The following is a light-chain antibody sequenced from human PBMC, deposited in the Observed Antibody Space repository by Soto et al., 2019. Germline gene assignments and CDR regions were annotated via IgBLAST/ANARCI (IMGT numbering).Light chain of an antibody. J-gene: IGLJ3*02. CDR3: QTWGTGALWV. CDR1: SGHSSYA. CDR2: LNSDGSH. Sequence: QPVLTQSPSASASLGASVKLTCTLSSGHSSYAIAWHQQQPEKGPRYLMKLNSDGSHSKGDGIPDRFSGSSSGAERYLTISSLQSEDEADYNCQTWGTGALWVFGGGTKVTVL. V-gene: IGLV4-69*01.